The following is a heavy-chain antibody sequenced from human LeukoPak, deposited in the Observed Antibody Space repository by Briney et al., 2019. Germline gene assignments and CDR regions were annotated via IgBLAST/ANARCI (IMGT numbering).Heavy chain of an antibody. CDR3: ARERSGRSYYFDY. J-gene: IGHJ4*02. CDR1: GFTFSSNW. CDR2: IKEDGSEK. V-gene: IGHV3-7*01. Sequence: GGYLRLSCAASGFTFSSNWMSWVRQAPGKGLEWVANIKEDGSEKYYVDSVKGRFTISRDNAKNSLYLLMNSLRAEDTAVYYCARERSGRSYYFDYWGQGTLVTVSS. D-gene: IGHD1-26*01.